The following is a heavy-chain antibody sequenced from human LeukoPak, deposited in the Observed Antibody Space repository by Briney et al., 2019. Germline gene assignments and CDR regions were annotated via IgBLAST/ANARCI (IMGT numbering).Heavy chain of an antibody. V-gene: IGHV3-23*01. CDR1: GFTFSSSA. CDR3: ASGYSSGWYYQDY. J-gene: IGHJ4*02. CDR2: VETSFTT. Sequence: GGSLRLSCAGSGFTFSSSAMAWVRQAPGKGLEWVSAVETSFTTYYADSVKGRFTISRDNSKNTPYLQMNSLRAEDTAVYYCASGYSSGWYYQDYWGQGTLVTVSS. D-gene: IGHD6-19*01.